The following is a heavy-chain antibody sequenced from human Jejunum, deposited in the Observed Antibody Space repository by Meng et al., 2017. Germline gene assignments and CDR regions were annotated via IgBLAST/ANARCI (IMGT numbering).Heavy chain of an antibody. J-gene: IGHJ4*02. CDR1: VFMSDDAL. D-gene: IGHD3-10*02. V-gene: IGHV3-15*01. CDR2: VKANADGGTT. Sequence: LVGCGVGLVKPGASLRLCWAVCVFMSDDALIIRVRQSPGKGLEWVGTVKANADGGTTHYAAHVKGRFNISRDESESTLYLQMNSLKTEDTALYYCTTMLAFREGVDFWGQGTLVTVSS. CDR3: TTMLAFREGVDF.